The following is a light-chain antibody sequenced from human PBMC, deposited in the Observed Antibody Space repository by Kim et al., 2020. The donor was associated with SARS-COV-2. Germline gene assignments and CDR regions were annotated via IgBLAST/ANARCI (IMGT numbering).Light chain of an antibody. CDR3: QQYGTAPLYT. V-gene: IGKV3D-20*01. Sequence: EIVLTQSPATLSLSPGERATLSCRASQTVSDNYLAWYQQKPGLAPRLLIFDASSRAPGIPDRFSGSGSGTAFSLTISRVEPEDFALYYCQQYGTAPLYTFGQGTKLEI. J-gene: IGKJ2*01. CDR2: DAS. CDR1: QTVSDNY.